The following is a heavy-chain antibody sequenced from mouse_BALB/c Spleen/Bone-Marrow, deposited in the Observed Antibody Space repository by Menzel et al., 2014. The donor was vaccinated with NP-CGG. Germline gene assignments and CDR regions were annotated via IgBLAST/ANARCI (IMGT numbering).Heavy chain of an antibody. CDR3: ARELGAWFAY. CDR1: GFSLTSYG. Sequence: QVQLQQSGPGLVAPSQLLSITCTVSGFSLTSYGVHWVRQPPGKGLEWLGIIWAGGNTNYNSALMSRLSISKDNSKSXVFLKMNSLQTDDTAMYYCARELGAWFAYWGQGTLVTVSA. V-gene: IGHV2-9*02. J-gene: IGHJ3*01. CDR2: IWAGGNT. D-gene: IGHD4-1*01.